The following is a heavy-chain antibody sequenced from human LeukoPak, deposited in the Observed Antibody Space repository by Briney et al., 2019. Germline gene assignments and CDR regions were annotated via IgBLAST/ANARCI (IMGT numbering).Heavy chain of an antibody. V-gene: IGHV3-74*01. Sequence: GGSLRLSCAASGFPFSVSWMHWFRQVPGKGLMWVSRITTDETTTYADSVRGRFSISRDNAKNTVYLQMNSLRVEDTAVYYCARDWFATTDYWGQGILVTVSS. J-gene: IGHJ4*02. CDR2: ITTDETT. CDR1: GFPFSVSW. D-gene: IGHD1/OR15-1a*01. CDR3: ARDWFATTDY.